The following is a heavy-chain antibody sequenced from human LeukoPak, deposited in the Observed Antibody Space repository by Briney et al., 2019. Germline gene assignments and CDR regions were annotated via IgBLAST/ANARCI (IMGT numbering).Heavy chain of an antibody. V-gene: IGHV3-7*01. CDR2: IKQDGSEK. CDR1: GFTFSSYW. Sequence: PGGSLRLSCAASGFTFSSYWMSWVRQAPGKGLEWVANIKQDGSEKYYVDSVKGRFTISRDNAKNSLYLQMNRLRAEDTAVYYCARGQDTVLTSRDAFDFWGQGTMVTVSS. CDR3: ARGQDTVLTSRDAFDF. J-gene: IGHJ3*01. D-gene: IGHD4-23*01.